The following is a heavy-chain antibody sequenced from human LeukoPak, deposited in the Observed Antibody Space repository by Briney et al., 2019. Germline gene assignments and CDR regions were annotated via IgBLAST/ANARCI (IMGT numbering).Heavy chain of an antibody. Sequence: GGSLRLSCAASGFAFSSHSMSWVRQAPGRGLEWISFISDDTYNIYYADPVRDRFTVSRDNARNSLYLQMNSLRAEDTAVYYCARHTRASQYYFDYWGQGTLVTVSS. CDR2: ISDDTYNI. V-gene: IGHV3-48*01. CDR1: GFAFSSHS. J-gene: IGHJ4*02. CDR3: ARHTRASQYYFDY. D-gene: IGHD3-3*01.